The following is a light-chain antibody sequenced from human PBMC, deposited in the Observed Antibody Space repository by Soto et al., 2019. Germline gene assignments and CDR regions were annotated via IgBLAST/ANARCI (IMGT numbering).Light chain of an antibody. J-gene: IGKJ5*01. Sequence: EIMMTQSPATLSVSPGERATLSCRASQSVSNNLAWYQQKPGQAPRLLIYYASTRATGIPARFSGSGSGTEFTLTLSSLQSEDFALSVCQQYNNWPPLTFGQGTRLEIK. V-gene: IGKV3-15*01. CDR2: YAS. CDR3: QQYNNWPPLT. CDR1: QSVSNN.